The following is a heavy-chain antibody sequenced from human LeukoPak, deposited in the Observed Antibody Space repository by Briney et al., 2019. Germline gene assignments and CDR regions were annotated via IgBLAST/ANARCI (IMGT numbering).Heavy chain of an antibody. CDR1: GFTFSSYG. V-gene: IGHV3-30*18. Sequence: GVSLRLSCAASGFTFSSYGMHWVRQAPGKGLEWVAVISFDGSNTSCADSVKGPFTISRHNSKTTIYLPMNTLRAEHTAVYYCAKQPNYGRLIDYWGQGTLVTVSS. J-gene: IGHJ4*02. D-gene: IGHD3-10*01. CDR2: ISFDGSNT. CDR3: AKQPNYGRLIDY.